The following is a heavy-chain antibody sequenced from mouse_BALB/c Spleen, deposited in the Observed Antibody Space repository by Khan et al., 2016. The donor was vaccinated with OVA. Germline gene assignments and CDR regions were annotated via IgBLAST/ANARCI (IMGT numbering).Heavy chain of an antibody. CDR1: GYTFTDYG. CDR2: ISTYYGDA. CDR3: ASDSSGEEFAY. J-gene: IGHJ3*01. V-gene: IGHV1S137*01. D-gene: IGHD3-2*01. Sequence: QVRLQQSGAELVRPGVSVKISCKGSGYTFTDYGIHWVKQSHAKSLEWIGVISTYYGDASYNQKFKGKATMTVDKSSSTAYMELARLTSEDSAIYYCASDSSGEEFAYWGQGTLVTVSA.